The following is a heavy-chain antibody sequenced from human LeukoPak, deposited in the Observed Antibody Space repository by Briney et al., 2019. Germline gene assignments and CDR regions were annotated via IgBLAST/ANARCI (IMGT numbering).Heavy chain of an antibody. J-gene: IGHJ4*02. CDR1: GGSISSYY. V-gene: IGHV4-4*07. D-gene: IGHD3-22*01. Sequence: SVTLSLTCTVSGGSISSYYWSWIRQPAGKGLEWIGRIYTSGSTNYNPSLKSRVTMSVDTSKNQFSLKLSSVTAADTAVYYCARSHYDSSGYYAFGYWGQGTLVTVSS. CDR2: IYTSGST. CDR3: ARSHYDSSGYYAFGY.